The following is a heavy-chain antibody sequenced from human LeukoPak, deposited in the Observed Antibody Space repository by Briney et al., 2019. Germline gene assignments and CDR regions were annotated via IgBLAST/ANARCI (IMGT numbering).Heavy chain of an antibody. Sequence: GGSLRLSCAASGLTFSSYGMHWVRQAPGKGLEWVAVISYDGSNKYYADSVKGRFTISRDNSKNTLYLQMNSLRAEDTAVYYCAKLDSSWYSLDYWGQGTLVTVSS. J-gene: IGHJ4*02. CDR1: GLTFSSYG. CDR2: ISYDGSNK. D-gene: IGHD6-13*01. V-gene: IGHV3-30*18. CDR3: AKLDSSWYSLDY.